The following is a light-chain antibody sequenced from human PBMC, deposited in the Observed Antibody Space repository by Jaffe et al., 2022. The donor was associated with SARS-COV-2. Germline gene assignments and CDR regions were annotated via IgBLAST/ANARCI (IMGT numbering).Light chain of an antibody. CDR1: QSISRY. CDR3: QQSYSTPLT. CDR2: AGS. J-gene: IGKJ4*01. V-gene: IGKV1-39*01. Sequence: DIQMTQSPSSLSASVGDRVTITCRASQSISRYLNWYQQKPGKAPKFLMYAGSSFQSGVPSRFSESGSGTDFTLTISSLQPEDFATYYCQQSYSTPLTFGGGTKVEIK.